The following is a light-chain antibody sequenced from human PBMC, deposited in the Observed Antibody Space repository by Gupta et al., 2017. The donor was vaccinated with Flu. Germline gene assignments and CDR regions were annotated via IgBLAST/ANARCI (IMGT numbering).Light chain of an antibody. CDR1: SIDGGGYNF. CDR2: DVS. J-gene: IGLJ1*01. Sequence: IACTVTSIDGGGYNFVSWDQHNPGKDLKLFIDDVSKRPSGVPDRFSGSKSGTTASLTIAGLQAEDEDDYYCCSFAGGFYVFGTGTEVTVL. CDR3: CSFAGGFYV. V-gene: IGLV2-11*01.